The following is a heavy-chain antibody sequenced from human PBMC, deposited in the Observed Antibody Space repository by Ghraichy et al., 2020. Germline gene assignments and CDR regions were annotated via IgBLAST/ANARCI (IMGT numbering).Heavy chain of an antibody. CDR2: TLYRSRWYN. CDR3: ARDDGPYCSSTSCAFDI. J-gene: IGHJ3*02. D-gene: IGHD2-2*01. Sequence: SQTLSLTCAISGDSVSSNSASWSWIRQSPSRGLEWLGRTLYRSRWYNDYVISVKGRITINADTSKNQFSLQLNSVTPEDTAVYYCARDDGPYCSSTSCAFDIWGQGTMVTVS. V-gene: IGHV6-1*01. CDR1: GDSVSSNSAS.